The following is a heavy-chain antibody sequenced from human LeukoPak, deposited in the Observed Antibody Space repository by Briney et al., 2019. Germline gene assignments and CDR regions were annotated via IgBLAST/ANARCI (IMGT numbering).Heavy chain of an antibody. V-gene: IGHV1-69*04. J-gene: IGHJ4*02. CDR2: IIPILGIA. CDR1: GGTFSSYA. D-gene: IGHD6-13*01. CDR3: ARGPPYYSSSWFLFDY. Sequence: ASVKVSCKASGGTFSSYAISWVRQAPGQGLEWMGRIIPILGIANYAQKFQGRVTITADKSTSTAYMELSSLRSEDTAVYYCARGPPYYSSSWFLFDYWGQGTLVTVSS.